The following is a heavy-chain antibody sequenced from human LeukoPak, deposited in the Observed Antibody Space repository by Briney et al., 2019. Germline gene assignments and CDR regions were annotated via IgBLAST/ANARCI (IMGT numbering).Heavy chain of an antibody. J-gene: IGHJ4*02. Sequence: GASVKVSCKASGYTFTGYDINWVRQATGQGLEWMGWMNPNSGNTGYAQKFQGRVTITRNTSISTAYMELSSLRSEDTAVYYCARSYSGSYWFDYWGQGTLVTVSS. D-gene: IGHD1-26*01. CDR1: GYTFTGYD. CDR3: ARSYSGSYWFDY. V-gene: IGHV1-8*03. CDR2: MNPNSGNT.